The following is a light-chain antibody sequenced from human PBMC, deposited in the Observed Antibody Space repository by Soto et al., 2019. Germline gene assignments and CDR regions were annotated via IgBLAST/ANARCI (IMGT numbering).Light chain of an antibody. V-gene: IGKV1-5*01. CDR1: QSISSW. CDR3: QQYKSYWT. CDR2: DAS. J-gene: IGKJ1*01. Sequence: DSQMTQSPSTLSASVGERVTITCRASQSISSWLAWYQQKPGKAPKLLIYDASSLESGVPSRFSGSGSGTEFTLTISSLQPDDFATYYCQQYKSYWTFGQGTKVDIK.